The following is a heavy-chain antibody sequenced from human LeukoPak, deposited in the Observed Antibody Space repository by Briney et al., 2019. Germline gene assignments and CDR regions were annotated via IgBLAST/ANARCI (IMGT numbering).Heavy chain of an antibody. D-gene: IGHD3-22*01. CDR2: ISGDSDST. V-gene: IGHV3-43*02. Sequence: PGGSLRLSCAASGFTFDNYAMHWVRQVPGKGLEWVSPISGDSDSTYYPDSVKGRFTISRDNSKNSLYLQMNSLRTEDTALYYCAKDIGADYYYDSSGYFIWGQGTMVTVSS. J-gene: IGHJ3*02. CDR1: GFTFDNYA. CDR3: AKDIGADYYYDSSGYFI.